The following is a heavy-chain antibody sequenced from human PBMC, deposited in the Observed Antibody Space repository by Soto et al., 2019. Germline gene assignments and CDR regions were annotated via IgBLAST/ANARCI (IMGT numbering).Heavy chain of an antibody. CDR3: ASSIMITFGGVIVIPRNFDS. D-gene: IGHD3-16*02. CDR2: IYYSGST. CDR1: GGSISSRTYF. Sequence: QVQLQESGPGLVQPSQSLSLTCTVSGGSISSRTYFWSWIRQHPGKVLEWIGYIYYSGSTYYNRSLKSRVTISADTSKNHFSLRLSSVTAADSAVYYCASSIMITFGGVIVIPRNFDSWGQGTLVTVSS. V-gene: IGHV4-31*03. J-gene: IGHJ4*02.